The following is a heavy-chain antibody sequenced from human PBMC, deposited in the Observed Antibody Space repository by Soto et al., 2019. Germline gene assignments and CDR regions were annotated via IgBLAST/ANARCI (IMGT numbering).Heavy chain of an antibody. D-gene: IGHD3-10*01. CDR3: ARPLYGSGSVWFDP. V-gene: IGHV3-7*03. J-gene: IGHJ5*02. CDR2: IKEDGSEK. CDR1: GFTFSGYW. Sequence: GGSLRLSCSASGFTFSGYWMTWVRQAPGKGLEWVANIKEDGSEKYYVDSVKGRFTISRDNPKNSLYLQMNSLRADDTAVYYCARPLYGSGSVWFDPWGQGTQVTVSS.